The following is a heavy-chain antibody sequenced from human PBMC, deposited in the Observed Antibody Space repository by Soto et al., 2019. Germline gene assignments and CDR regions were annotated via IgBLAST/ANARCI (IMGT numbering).Heavy chain of an antibody. CDR1: GFTFSSSA. J-gene: IGHJ4*02. D-gene: IGHD6-13*01. CDR3: ALHSGHSGSLGDY. CDR2: ISAAGDVT. V-gene: IGHV3-23*01. Sequence: EVQLLDSGGGLVQPGGSLRLSCAASGFTFSSSAMTWVRQAPGKGLEWVSRISAAGDVTDYVGSVQGRFTISRDNSKNTLYLQMDSLRVEDTAVYYCALHSGHSGSLGDYWGQGTLVTVSS.